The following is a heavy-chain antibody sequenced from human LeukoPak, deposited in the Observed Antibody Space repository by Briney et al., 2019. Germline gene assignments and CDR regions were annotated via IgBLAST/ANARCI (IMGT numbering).Heavy chain of an antibody. CDR2: INDSGST. Sequence: PSETLSLTCAVFGGSFSGYYWSWIRQRPGKGLEVIGEINDSGSTNYNQALKSRVNISVDTSKNQFSLKLSSVTAADTAVYYCASHAMGRTRQLYYDGSAYRPSRSFDIWGQGTMVTVSS. J-gene: IGHJ3*02. D-gene: IGHD3-22*01. CDR1: GGSFSGYY. V-gene: IGHV4-34*01. CDR3: ASHAMGRTRQLYYDGSAYRPSRSFDI.